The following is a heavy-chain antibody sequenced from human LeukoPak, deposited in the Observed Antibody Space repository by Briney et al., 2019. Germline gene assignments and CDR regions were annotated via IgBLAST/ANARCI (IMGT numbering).Heavy chain of an antibody. J-gene: IGHJ4*02. CDR2: IYYSGSA. D-gene: IGHD6-13*01. Sequence: SETLSLTCTVSGGSVSSVGYYWSWIRQHPGKGLEWIGYIYYSGSAYYDPSLRSRVTISVDTSKNQFSLRLSSVTAADTAVYYCARFRSNWFSFDYWGQGTLVTVSS. CDR3: ARFRSNWFSFDY. V-gene: IGHV4-30-4*08. CDR1: GGSVSSVGYY.